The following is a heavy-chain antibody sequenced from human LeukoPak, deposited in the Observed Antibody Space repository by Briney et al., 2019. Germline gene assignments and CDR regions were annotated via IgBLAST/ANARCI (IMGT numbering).Heavy chain of an antibody. V-gene: IGHV3-53*05. J-gene: IGHJ4*02. Sequence: GGSLRLSCAASGFTVSSNYMSWVRQAPGKGLEWVSVIYSGGSTYYADSVKGRFTISRDNSKNTLYLQMNSLRAEDTAVYYCARATTDPSGDFDYWGQGTLVTVS. CDR2: IYSGGST. CDR3: ARATTDPSGDFDY. D-gene: IGHD4-11*01. CDR1: GFTVSSNY.